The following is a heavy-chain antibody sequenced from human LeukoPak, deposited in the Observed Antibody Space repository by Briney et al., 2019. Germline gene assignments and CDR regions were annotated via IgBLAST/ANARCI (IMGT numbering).Heavy chain of an antibody. CDR1: GYTFTGYY. V-gene: IGHV1-2*02. Sequence: GASVKVSCKASGYTFTGYYMHWVRQAPGQGLEWMGWINPNSGGTNYAQKFQGRVTMTRDTSISIAYMELSRLRSDDTAVYYCARESRFGEFNFDYWGQGTLVTVSS. CDR2: INPNSGGT. D-gene: IGHD3-10*01. CDR3: ARESRFGEFNFDY. J-gene: IGHJ4*02.